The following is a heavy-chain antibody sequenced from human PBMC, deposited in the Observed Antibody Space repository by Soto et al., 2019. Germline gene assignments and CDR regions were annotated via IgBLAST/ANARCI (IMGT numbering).Heavy chain of an antibody. J-gene: IGHJ4*02. CDR2: INHSGST. CDR1: GGSFSGYY. V-gene: IGHV4-34*01. D-gene: IGHD3-10*01. CDR3: ARGGGVLLWFGETNSFDY. Sequence: QVQLQQWGAGLLKPSETLSLTCAVYGGSFSGYYWSWIRQPPGKGLEWIGEINHSGSTNYNPSLNSRFTISVDTSKNQFSLKLSSVTAADTAVYDCARGGGVLLWFGETNSFDYWGQGTLVTVSS.